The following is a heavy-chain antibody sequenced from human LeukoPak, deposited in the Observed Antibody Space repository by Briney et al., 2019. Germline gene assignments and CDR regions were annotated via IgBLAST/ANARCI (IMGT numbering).Heavy chain of an antibody. V-gene: IGHV4-34*01. J-gene: IGHJ5*02. D-gene: IGHD3-22*01. CDR1: GGSFSGYY. CDR2: INHSGST. Sequence: SETLSLTCAVYGGSFSGYYWSWIRQPPGKGLEWIGEINHSGSTNYNPSLKSRVTISVDTSKNQFSLKLSSVTAADTAVYYCARSHLSDSSGYYSHWFDPWGQGTLVTVSS. CDR3: ARSHLSDSSGYYSHWFDP.